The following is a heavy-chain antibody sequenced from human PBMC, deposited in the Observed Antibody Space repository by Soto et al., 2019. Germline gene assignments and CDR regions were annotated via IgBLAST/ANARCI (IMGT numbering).Heavy chain of an antibody. V-gene: IGHV3-23*01. D-gene: IGHD6-19*01. Sequence: QLLESGGGLVQPGGSLRLSCVASGFTFDIYVMRWVRQAPGKGLEWVSGMSGSGSSTYYADSVKGRFSISRDNSKNTLYLEMNSLRVEDSAGYYCATEVAGYYFDCWGQGTLVTVSS. CDR1: GFTFDIYV. CDR3: ATEVAGYYFDC. J-gene: IGHJ4*02. CDR2: MSGSGSST.